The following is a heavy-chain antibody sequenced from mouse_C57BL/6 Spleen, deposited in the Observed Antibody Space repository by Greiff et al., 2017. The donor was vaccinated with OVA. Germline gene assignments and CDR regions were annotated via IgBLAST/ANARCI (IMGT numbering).Heavy chain of an antibody. J-gene: IGHJ1*03. V-gene: IGHV1-69*01. CDR1: GYTFTSYW. CDR2: IDPSDSYT. D-gene: IGHD2-4*01. CDR3: ARSDYEYFDV. Sequence: VQLQQPGAELVMPGASVKLSCKASGYTFTSYWMHWVKQRPGQGLEWIGEIDPSDSYTNYNQKFKGKSTLTVDKSSSTAYMQLSSLTSEDSAVYYCARSDYEYFDVWGTGTTVTVSS.